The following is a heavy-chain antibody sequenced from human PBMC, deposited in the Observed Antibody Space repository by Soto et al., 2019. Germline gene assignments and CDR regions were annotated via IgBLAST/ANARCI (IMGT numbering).Heavy chain of an antibody. V-gene: IGHV3-7*01. CDR2: IKQDGSEK. Sequence: GGSLRLSCAASGFTFSSYWMGWVRQAPGKGLEWVANIKQDGSEKYYVDSVKGRFTISRDNAKNSLYLQMNSLRAEDTAVYYCAREAIAARLGPFFDYWGQGTLVTVSS. J-gene: IGHJ4*02. D-gene: IGHD6-6*01. CDR3: AREAIAARLGPFFDY. CDR1: GFTFSSYW.